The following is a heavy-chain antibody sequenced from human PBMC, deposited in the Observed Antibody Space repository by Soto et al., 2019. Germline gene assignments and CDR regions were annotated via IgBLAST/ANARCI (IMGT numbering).Heavy chain of an antibody. D-gene: IGHD3-10*01. CDR3: ARENAQYYYGSGGSSNYYYYYGMDV. J-gene: IGHJ6*02. V-gene: IGHV1-2*02. Sequence: ASVKVSCKASGYTFTGYYMHWVRQAPGQGLEWMGWINPNSGGTNYAQKFQGRVTMTRDTSISTAYMELSRLRSDDTAVYYCARENAQYYYGSGGSSNYYYYYGMDVWGQGTTVTVSS. CDR2: INPNSGGT. CDR1: GYTFTGYY.